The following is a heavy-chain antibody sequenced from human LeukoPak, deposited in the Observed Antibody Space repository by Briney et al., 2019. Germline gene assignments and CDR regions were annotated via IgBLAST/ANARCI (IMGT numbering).Heavy chain of an antibody. Sequence: PSETLSLTCTVSGGSISRYYWSWIRQPAGKGLEWIGRIYSSGTPNYNPSLKSRVTMSVDTAKNHFSLNLSSVTAADTAVYYCARETITGTTYDYWGQGTLVTVSS. CDR2: IYSSGTP. CDR1: GGSISRYY. D-gene: IGHD1-20*01. CDR3: ARETITGTTYDY. J-gene: IGHJ4*02. V-gene: IGHV4-4*07.